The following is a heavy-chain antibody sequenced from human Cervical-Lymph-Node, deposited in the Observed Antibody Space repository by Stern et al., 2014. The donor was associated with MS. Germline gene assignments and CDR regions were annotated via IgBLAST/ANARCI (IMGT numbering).Heavy chain of an antibody. D-gene: IGHD1-20*01. V-gene: IGHV4-30-4*01. CDR1: GDSITSDNYF. CDR2: IYYSGSA. J-gene: IGHJ3*02. CDR3: AREVITRVQSDAFDI. Sequence: VQLLESGPGLVKPSQTLSLTCTVSGDSITSDNYFWSWVRQSPGKGLEWIGYIYYSGSAYYNPSLNTRVTMSVDTSKNQFSLKVYSVTAADTAVYYCAREVITRVQSDAFDIWGQGTLVTVSS.